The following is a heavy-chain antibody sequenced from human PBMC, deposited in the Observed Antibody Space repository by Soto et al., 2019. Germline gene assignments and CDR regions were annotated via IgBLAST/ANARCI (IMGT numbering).Heavy chain of an antibody. CDR3: ARSNWYSEY. CDR1: GGSINNNY. Sequence: QVQLQESGPGLVKPSETLSLTCTVSGGSINNNYWSWIRQPPGKGLEWIGYIDYTGRTNYNPSLKSRVTISVDTSKNQFSLNLTSLTAADTAIYYCARSNWYSEYWGQGTLVTVSS. V-gene: IGHV4-59*13. J-gene: IGHJ4*02. CDR2: IDYTGRT. D-gene: IGHD7-27*01.